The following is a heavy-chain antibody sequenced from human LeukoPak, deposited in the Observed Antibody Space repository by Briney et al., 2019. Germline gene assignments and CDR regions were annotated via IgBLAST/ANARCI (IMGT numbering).Heavy chain of an antibody. CDR1: GGTFSSYA. V-gene: IGHV1-69*05. J-gene: IGHJ1*01. CDR2: IIPIFGTA. Sequence: ASVKVSCKAYGGTFSSYAISWERQAPGQGLEWMGRIIPIFGTANYAQKFQGRVTITTDESTSTAYMELSSLRSEDTAVFYCARDYPLPPPYGDYFPIAFQHWGQGTLVTVSS. CDR3: ARDYPLPPPYGDYFPIAFQH. D-gene: IGHD4-17*01.